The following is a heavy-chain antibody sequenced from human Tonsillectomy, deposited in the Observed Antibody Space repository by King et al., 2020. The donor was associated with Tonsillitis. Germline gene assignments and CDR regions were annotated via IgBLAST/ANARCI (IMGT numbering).Heavy chain of an antibody. CDR1: GFTFSSYG. Sequence: VQLVESGGGVVQPGGSLRLSCAASGFTFSSYGMHWVRQAPGKGLEWVAFIKFDSKYKPYADSVKGRFTISRDNSKNTLYLQMNSLRVEDTAVYFCATEENYDHDAFEIWAKGQWSPSLQ. CDR2: IKFDSKYK. V-gene: IGHV3-30*02. J-gene: IGHJ3*02. D-gene: IGHD3-16*01. CDR3: ATEENYDHDAFEI.